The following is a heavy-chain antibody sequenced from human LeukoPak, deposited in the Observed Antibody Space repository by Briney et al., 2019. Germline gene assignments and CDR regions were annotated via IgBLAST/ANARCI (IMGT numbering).Heavy chain of an antibody. V-gene: IGHV3-30*18. CDR2: ISYDGSNK. J-gene: IGHJ4*02. D-gene: IGHD3-16*01. Sequence: GGSLRLSCAASRFTFSSYGMHWVRQAPGKGLEWVAVISYDGSNKYYADSAKGRFTISRDNSKNTLYLQMNSLRAEDTAVYYCAKVFGGLITFGGVDYWGQGTLVTVSS. CDR1: RFTFSSYG. CDR3: AKVFGGLITFGGVDY.